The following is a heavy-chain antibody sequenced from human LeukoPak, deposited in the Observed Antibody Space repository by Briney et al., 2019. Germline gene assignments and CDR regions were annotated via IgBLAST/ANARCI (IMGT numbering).Heavy chain of an antibody. Sequence: GGSLRLSCAASGFIVSSNYMSWVRQAPGKGLEWISVVYSGASTYYADSVKGRFTISRDNSKNTLYLQMNSLRAEDTAVYYCARATIVRGVTNYFDCWGQGTLVTVSS. CDR1: GFIVSSNY. CDR3: ARATIVRGVTNYFDC. J-gene: IGHJ4*02. CDR2: VYSGAST. D-gene: IGHD3-10*01. V-gene: IGHV3-53*01.